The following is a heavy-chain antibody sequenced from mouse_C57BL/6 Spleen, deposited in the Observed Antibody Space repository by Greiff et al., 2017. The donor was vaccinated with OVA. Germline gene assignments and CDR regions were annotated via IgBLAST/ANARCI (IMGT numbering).Heavy chain of an antibody. J-gene: IGHJ1*03. V-gene: IGHV5-16*01. CDR1: GFTFSDYY. CDR2: INYDGSST. Sequence: EVMLVESEGGLVQPGRSMKLSCTASGFTFSDYYMAWVRQVPEKGLEWVANINYDGSSTYYLDSLKSRFIISRDNAKNILYLQMSSLKSEDTATYYCARVIRYFDVWGTGTTVTVSS. CDR3: ARVIRYFDV.